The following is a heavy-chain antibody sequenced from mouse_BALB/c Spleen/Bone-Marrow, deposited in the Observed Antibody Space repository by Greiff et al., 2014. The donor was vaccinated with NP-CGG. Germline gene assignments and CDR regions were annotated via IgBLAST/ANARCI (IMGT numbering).Heavy chain of an antibody. J-gene: IGHJ3*01. CDR1: GFTIKDTF. D-gene: IGHD1-1*01. Sequence: EVQLQQPGAELVKPGASVKLSCKPSGFTIKDTFIPWGKQRPEKGLEGIGRIDPANGNTKYDPKFQGKATITADTSSSTAYLQLSSLTSEDTAVYYCAAYYYGSSQFAYWGQGTLVTVSA. V-gene: IGHV14-3*02. CDR3: AAYYYGSSQFAY. CDR2: IDPANGNT.